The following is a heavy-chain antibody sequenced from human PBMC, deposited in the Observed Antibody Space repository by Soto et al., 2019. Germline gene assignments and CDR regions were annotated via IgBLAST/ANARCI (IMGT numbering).Heavy chain of an antibody. Sequence: GGSLRLSCAASGFTFSSYSMNWVRQAPGKGLEWVSSISSSSSYIYYADSVKGRFTISRDNAKNSLYLQMNSLRAEDTAVYYCASGNYYYDSSGYYASWGQGTLVTVSS. J-gene: IGHJ5*02. D-gene: IGHD3-22*01. V-gene: IGHV3-21*01. CDR1: GFTFSSYS. CDR3: ASGNYYYDSSGYYAS. CDR2: ISSSSSYI.